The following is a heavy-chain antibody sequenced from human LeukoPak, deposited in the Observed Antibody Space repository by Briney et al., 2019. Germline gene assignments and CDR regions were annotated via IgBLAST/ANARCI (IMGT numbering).Heavy chain of an antibody. CDR1: GGSISSYY. V-gene: IGHV4-59*01. Sequence: SETLSLTCTVSGGSISSYYWSWIRQPPGKGLEWIGYIYYSGSTNYNPSLKSRVTISVDTSKNQFSLKLGSVTAADTAVYYCARSPRRYQLLSFDYWGQGTLVTVSS. J-gene: IGHJ4*02. D-gene: IGHD2-2*01. CDR3: ARSPRRYQLLSFDY. CDR2: IYYSGST.